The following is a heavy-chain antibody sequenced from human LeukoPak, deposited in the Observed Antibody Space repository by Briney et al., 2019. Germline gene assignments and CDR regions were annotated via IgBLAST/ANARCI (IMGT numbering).Heavy chain of an antibody. D-gene: IGHD2-15*01. CDR1: GFTFSSYW. V-gene: IGHV3-7*01. Sequence: GGSLRLSCAVSGFTFSSYWMSWVRQAPGKGLEWVANINQDGSEKYYVDSVKGRFTISRDNAKNSLYLQMNSLRADDTAVYYCARDCSGGSCSGLSWGQGTLVTVSS. CDR2: INQDGSEK. CDR3: ARDCSGGSCSGLS. J-gene: IGHJ5*02.